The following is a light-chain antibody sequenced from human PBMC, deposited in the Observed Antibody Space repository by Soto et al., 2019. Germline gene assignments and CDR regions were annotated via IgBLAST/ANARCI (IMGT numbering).Light chain of an antibody. CDR3: QQYNNWPPWT. CDR1: KGVGGN. Sequence: EIVMTQSPATLSVSPGERATLSCRPSKGVGGNLAWYQQKPGQAPRLLIYGASTRATGIPARFSGSGSGTEFTLTISSLQSEDFAVYYCQQYNNWPPWTFGQGTKVEIK. J-gene: IGKJ1*01. V-gene: IGKV3-15*01. CDR2: GAS.